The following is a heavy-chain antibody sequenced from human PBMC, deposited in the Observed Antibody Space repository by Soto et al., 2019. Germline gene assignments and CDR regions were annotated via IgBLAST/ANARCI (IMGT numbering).Heavy chain of an antibody. J-gene: IGHJ6*02. CDR2: ISSSSSTI. V-gene: IGHV3-48*02. CDR3: AREGLAAGITTYYYYGMDV. Sequence: GGSLRLSCAASGFTFSSYSMNWVRQAPGKGLEWVSYISSSSSTIYYADSVKGRFTISRDNAKNSLYLQMNSLRDEDTAVYYCAREGLAAGITTYYYYGMDVWGQGTTVTVSS. CDR1: GFTFSSYS. D-gene: IGHD6-13*01.